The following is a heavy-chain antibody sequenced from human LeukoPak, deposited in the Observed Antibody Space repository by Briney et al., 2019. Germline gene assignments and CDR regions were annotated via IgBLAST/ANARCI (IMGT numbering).Heavy chain of an antibody. CDR3: GRDLDWGAFDH. V-gene: IGHV3-21*04. CDR1: GFTFSSYS. CDR2: ISSSSSYI. D-gene: IGHD3-9*01. J-gene: IGHJ4*02. Sequence: GGSLRLSCAASGFTFSSYSMNWVRQAPGKGLEWVSSISSSSSYIYYADSVKGRFTISRDNSKNALYLQMNSLRAEDTAVYYCGRDLDWGAFDHWGQATLVTVSS.